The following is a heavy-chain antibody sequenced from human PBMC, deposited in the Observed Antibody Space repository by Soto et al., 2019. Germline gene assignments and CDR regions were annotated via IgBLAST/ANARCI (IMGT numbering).Heavy chain of an antibody. CDR1: GFTFSSYA. V-gene: IGHV3-23*01. Sequence: GGSLRLSCAASGFTFSSYAMSWVRQAPGKGLEWVSAISGSGGSTYYADSVKGRFTISRDNSKNTLYLQMNSLRAEDTAVYYCAAHTQAGGYCSGGSCYSGGYWVPNWFDPWGQGTLVTVSS. D-gene: IGHD2-15*01. CDR3: AAHTQAGGYCSGGSCYSGGYWVPNWFDP. CDR2: ISGSGGST. J-gene: IGHJ5*02.